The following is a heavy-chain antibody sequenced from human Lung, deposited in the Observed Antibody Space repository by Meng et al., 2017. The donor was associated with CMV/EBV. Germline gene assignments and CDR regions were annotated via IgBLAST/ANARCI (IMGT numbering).Heavy chain of an antibody. J-gene: IGHJ6*02. Sequence: GEXXKISCAASGFTFDDYGMSWVRQAPGKGLEWVSGINWNGGNTGYADSVKGRFTISRDNAKNSLYLQMNSLRAEDTALYYCARDLSRYDFWSGYLNHYYYYYGMDVXGQGXTVTVSS. V-gene: IGHV3-20*04. D-gene: IGHD3-3*01. CDR1: GFTFDDYG. CDR2: INWNGGNT. CDR3: ARDLSRYDFWSGYLNHYYYYYGMDV.